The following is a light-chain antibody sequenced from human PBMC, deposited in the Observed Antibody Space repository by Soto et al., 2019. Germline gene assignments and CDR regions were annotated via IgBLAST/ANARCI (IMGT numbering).Light chain of an antibody. J-gene: IGKJ1*01. CDR3: QQYNHWPLM. V-gene: IGKV3-15*01. CDR2: GAS. CDR1: QTVLNN. Sequence: EVVLTQSPATLSLSPGEGATLSCRASQTVLNNYLTWYQQKPGQAPRLLIYGASTRATGIPARFSGSGSGTEFTLTISSLQSEDFAVYYCQQYNHWPLMFGQGTKVDIK.